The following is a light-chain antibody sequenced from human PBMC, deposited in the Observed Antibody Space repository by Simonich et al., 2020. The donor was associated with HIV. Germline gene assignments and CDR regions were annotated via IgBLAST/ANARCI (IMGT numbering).Light chain of an antibody. Sequence: QSALTQPASASGSPGQSVTISCTGTSSDVGGYNYVSWSQQHPGKAPKLMIYEVSKRPSGVPVRFSGSKSGNTASLTVSGLQAEDEADYYCSSYAGRNNVVFGGGTKLTVL. CDR3: SSYAGRNNVV. CDR1: SSDVGGYNY. V-gene: IGLV2-8*01. CDR2: EVS. J-gene: IGLJ2*01.